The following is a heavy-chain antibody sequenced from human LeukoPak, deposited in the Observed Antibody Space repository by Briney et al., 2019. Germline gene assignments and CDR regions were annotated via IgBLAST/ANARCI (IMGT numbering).Heavy chain of an antibody. J-gene: IGHJ4*02. D-gene: IGHD2-15*01. CDR1: GGSISSYY. CDR3: ASEFGYCSGGSCY. V-gene: IGHV4-59*01. Sequence: SETLSLTCTVSGGSISSYYWSWIRQPPGKGLEWIGYIYYSGSTNYNPSLKSRVTISVDTSKNQFSLKLSSVTAEDTAVYYCASEFGYCSGGSCYWGQGTLATVSS. CDR2: IYYSGST.